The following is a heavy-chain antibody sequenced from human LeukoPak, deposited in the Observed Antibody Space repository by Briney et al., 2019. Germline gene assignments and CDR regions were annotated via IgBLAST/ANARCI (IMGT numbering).Heavy chain of an antibody. D-gene: IGHD2-2*01. CDR3: ARHRYCSSTSCLYYYYMDV. CDR1: GGSFSGYY. J-gene: IGHJ6*03. V-gene: IGHV4-34*01. CDR2: INHSGST. Sequence: PSETLSLTCAVYGGSFSGYYWSWIRKPPGKGLEWIGEINHSGSTNYNPSFMSRVTISVDTSKNQFSLKLSSVTAADTAVYYCARHRYCSSTSCLYYYYMDVWGKGTTVTVSS.